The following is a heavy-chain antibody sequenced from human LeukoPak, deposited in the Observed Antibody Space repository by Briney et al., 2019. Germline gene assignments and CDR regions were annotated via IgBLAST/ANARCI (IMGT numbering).Heavy chain of an antibody. J-gene: IGHJ3*02. D-gene: IGHD2-21*02. CDR2: ISGGGGST. V-gene: IGHV3-23*01. Sequence: HPGGSLRLSCAASGFTFSSYAMSWVRQAPGKGLEWVSAISGGGGSTYYADSVKGRFTISRDNSKNTLYLQMNSLRAEDTAVYYCAKRIGSFVVVTALGAFDIWGQGTMVTVSS. CDR3: AKRIGSFVVVTALGAFDI. CDR1: GFTFSSYA.